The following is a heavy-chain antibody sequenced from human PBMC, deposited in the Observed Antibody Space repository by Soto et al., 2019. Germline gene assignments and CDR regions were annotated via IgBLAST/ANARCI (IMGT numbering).Heavy chain of an antibody. CDR2: IWFSVSDT. Sequence: EVQLLESGGGLVQPGGSLRLSCADSGFTFSNYVMTWLRQAPGKGLEWVSSIWFSVSDTFYADSVKGRFTVSRDNSKNTRFLQMNSLRAEDTAVYYCAKTDNFNSGSSGWANRFDYWGQRTLVTVSS. CDR1: GFTFSNYV. J-gene: IGHJ4*02. V-gene: IGHV3-23*01. D-gene: IGHD6-19*01. CDR3: AKTDNFNSGSSGWANRFDY.